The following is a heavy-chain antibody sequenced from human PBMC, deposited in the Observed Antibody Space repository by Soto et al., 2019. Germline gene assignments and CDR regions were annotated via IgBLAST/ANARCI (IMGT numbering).Heavy chain of an antibody. J-gene: IGHJ4*02. CDR1: GYSFTSHW. V-gene: IGHV5-51*01. D-gene: IGHD3-22*01. CDR2: VYPGDSDT. Sequence: GESLKISCKGSGYSFTSHWIGWVRQMPGKGLEWMAIVYPGDSDTRYNPSFQGQVTISADKSANTAYLQWSSLKASDTVIYYCARRDSSGYYSDYWGPGTLVTVSS. CDR3: ARRDSSGYYSDY.